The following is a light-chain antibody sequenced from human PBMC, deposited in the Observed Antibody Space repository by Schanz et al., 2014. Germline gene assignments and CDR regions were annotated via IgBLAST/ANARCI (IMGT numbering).Light chain of an antibody. J-gene: IGLJ3*02. CDR2: DVS. CDR1: SSDVGGYNY. V-gene: IGLV2-11*01. CDR3: QSYDSSLSEWV. Sequence: QSALTQPRSVSGSPGQSVTISCTRTSSDVGGYNYVSWYQQHPGKAPKLMIYDVSKRPSGVPDRFSGSKSGNTASLAITGLQAEDEADYYCQSYDSSLSEWVFGGGTKVTVL.